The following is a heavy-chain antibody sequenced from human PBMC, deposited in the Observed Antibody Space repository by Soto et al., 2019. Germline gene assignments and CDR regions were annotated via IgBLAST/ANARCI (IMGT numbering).Heavy chain of an antibody. Sequence: ASVKVSCKASGYTFTSYYMHWVRQAPGQGLEWMGIINPSGGSTSYAQKFQGRVTMTRDTSTSTVYMELSSLRSEDTAVYYCAKYDYIWGSYRYGLNNAFDIWGQGTMVTVSS. CDR3: AKYDYIWGSYRYGLNNAFDI. CDR1: GYTFTSYY. D-gene: IGHD3-16*02. J-gene: IGHJ3*02. CDR2: INPSGGST. V-gene: IGHV1-46*01.